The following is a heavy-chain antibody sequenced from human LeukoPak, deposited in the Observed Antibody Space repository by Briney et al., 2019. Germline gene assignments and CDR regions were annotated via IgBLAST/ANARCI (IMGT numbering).Heavy chain of an antibody. CDR2: INHSGST. V-gene: IGHV4-34*01. D-gene: IGHD1-26*01. Sequence: SETLSLTCAVYGGSFSGYYGSWIRQPPGKGLEWIGEINHSGSTNYNPSLKSRVTISVDTSENQFSLKLSSVTAADTAVYYCARGYSGSYHSAEFDYWGQGTLVTVSS. CDR1: GGSFSGYY. J-gene: IGHJ4*02. CDR3: ARGYSGSYHSAEFDY.